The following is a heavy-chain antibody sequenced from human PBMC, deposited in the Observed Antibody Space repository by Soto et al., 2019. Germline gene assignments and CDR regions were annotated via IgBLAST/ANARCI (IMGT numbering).Heavy chain of an antibody. CDR3: AKDAPSAPAAVLLPGDY. CDR2: ISYDGTKE. CDR1: GFTFSNYA. D-gene: IGHD2-2*01. V-gene: IGHV3-30*18. J-gene: IGHJ4*02. Sequence: QVQLVESGGGVVQPGRSLRLSCAASGFTFSNYAMFWARQPPGKGLECIAVISYDGTKEYYVDSVKGRFTISRDNSKNTLYLQMNSLRAEDTAVYYCAKDAPSAPAAVLLPGDYWGQGTLVAVSS.